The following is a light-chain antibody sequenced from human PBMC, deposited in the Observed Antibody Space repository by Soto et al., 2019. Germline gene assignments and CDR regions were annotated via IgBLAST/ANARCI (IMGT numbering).Light chain of an antibody. Sequence: QSVLTQPPSASGSPGQSVAISCTGTSSDVGGQNYVSWYQQHPGKAPKLIIYAVTERPSGVPDRFSGSKSGNTAFLTVSGLQTEDEADYYCSSHAGNNNYVFGTGTKVTV. CDR1: SSDVGGQNY. J-gene: IGLJ1*01. CDR3: SSHAGNNNYV. V-gene: IGLV2-8*01. CDR2: AVT.